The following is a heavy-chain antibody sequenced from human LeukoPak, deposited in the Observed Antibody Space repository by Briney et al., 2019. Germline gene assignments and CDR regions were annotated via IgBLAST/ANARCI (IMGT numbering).Heavy chain of an antibody. CDR2: ISGSGGST. CDR3: XKDRRFTNQAGYYGLDV. J-gene: IGHJ6*02. CDR1: GFTFTTYA. D-gene: IGHD2-8*01. Sequence: GGSLRLSCAASGFTFTTYAMSWVRQAPGKGLEWVSAISGSGGSTFYADSVKGRFTISRDNSKNTLYLQMNSLRAEDTAVYYXXKDRRFTNQAGYYGLDVWGQGTTVTVSS. V-gene: IGHV3-23*01.